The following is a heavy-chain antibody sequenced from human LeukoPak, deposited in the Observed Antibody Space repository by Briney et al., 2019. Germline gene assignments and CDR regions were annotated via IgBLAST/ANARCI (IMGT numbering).Heavy chain of an antibody. D-gene: IGHD2-2*01. V-gene: IGHV1-69*05. CDR1: GGTFSSYA. CDR2: IIPIFGTA. J-gene: IGHJ6*03. CDR3: ARVVPAANYYYYYMDV. Sequence: SVKVSCKASGGTFSSYAISWVRQAPGQGLEWMGGIIPIFGTANYAQKFQGRVTITTDESTSTAHMELSSLRSEDTAVYYCARVVPAANYYYYYMDVWGKGTTVTVSS.